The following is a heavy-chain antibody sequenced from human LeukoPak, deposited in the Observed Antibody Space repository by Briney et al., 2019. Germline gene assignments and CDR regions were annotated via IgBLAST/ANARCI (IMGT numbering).Heavy chain of an antibody. J-gene: IGHJ4*02. Sequence: GGSLRLSCVASGFTFSSYAMNWVRQAPGKGLEWVSAITGSGGSTYYADSVKGRFTISRDNAKNSLYLQMNSLRAEDTALYYCAKGSTFYSSSPFDYWGQGTLVTVSS. V-gene: IGHV3-23*01. CDR3: AKGSTFYSSSPFDY. CDR1: GFTFSSYA. CDR2: ITGSGGST. D-gene: IGHD6-6*01.